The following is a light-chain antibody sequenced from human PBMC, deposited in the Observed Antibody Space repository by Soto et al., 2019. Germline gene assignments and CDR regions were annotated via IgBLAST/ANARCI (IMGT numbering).Light chain of an antibody. CDR1: QSISSY. CDR2: AAS. J-gene: IGKJ3*01. CDR3: HQSYSTLFT. Sequence: DIQMTQSPSSLSASVGDRVTITCRASQSISSYLNWYQQKPGKAPKLLIYAASILQSGVPSRFSGSGSETDFTITISSLQPEDFATYYCHQSYSTLFTFGPGTKVDI. V-gene: IGKV1-39*01.